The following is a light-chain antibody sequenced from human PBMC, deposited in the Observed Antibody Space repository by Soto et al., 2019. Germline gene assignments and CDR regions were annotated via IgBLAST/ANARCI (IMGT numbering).Light chain of an antibody. CDR1: SSNIGSNS. CDR3: AAWDDNLNGLV. V-gene: IGLV1-44*01. J-gene: IGLJ7*01. Sequence: QSVLTQPPSASGTPGQRVPISCFGSSSNIGSNSVNWYQQLPGTAPKLLIYSNNQRPSGVPDRFSGSKSGTSASLAISGLQSDDEADYYCAAWDDNLNGLVFGGGTQLTVL. CDR2: SNN.